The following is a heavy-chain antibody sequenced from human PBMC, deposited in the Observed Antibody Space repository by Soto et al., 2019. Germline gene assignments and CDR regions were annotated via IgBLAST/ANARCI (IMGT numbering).Heavy chain of an antibody. CDR1: GYTITGYY. V-gene: IGHV1-2*04. J-gene: IGHJ6*03. CDR3: ARDLAVAGNSHYMDV. CDR2: INPNSGGT. Sequence: ASVEVSCKASGYTITGYYMHWVRQAPGQGLEWMGWINPNSGGTNYAQKFQGWVTMTRDTSISTAYMELSRLRSDDTAVYYCARDLAVAGNSHYMDVWGKGTTVTVSS. D-gene: IGHD6-19*01.